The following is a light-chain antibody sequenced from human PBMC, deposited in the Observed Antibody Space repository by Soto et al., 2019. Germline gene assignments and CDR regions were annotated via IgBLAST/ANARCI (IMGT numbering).Light chain of an antibody. Sequence: QSALTQPASVSGSPGQSITISCTGTSSDVGGYNYVSWYQQHPGKAPNLMIYDVSNRPSGVSNRLSGSKSGNTASLTISGLQVEDEADYFCSSDTSSSTFFGGGTKLTVL. CDR3: SSDTSSSTF. J-gene: IGLJ2*01. CDR1: SSDVGGYNY. CDR2: DVS. V-gene: IGLV2-14*01.